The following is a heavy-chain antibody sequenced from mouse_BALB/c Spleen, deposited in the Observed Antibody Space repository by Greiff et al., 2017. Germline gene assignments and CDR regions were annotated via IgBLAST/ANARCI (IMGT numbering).Heavy chain of an antibody. D-gene: IGHD2-3*01. CDR2: ISTYYGNT. J-gene: IGHJ4*01. CDR3: ARDGYLGDY. Sequence: QVQLQQSGPKLVRPGVSVKISCKGSGYTFTDYAMHWVKQSHAKSLEWIGVISTYYGNTNYNQKFKGKATMTVDKSSSTAYMELARLTSEDSAIYYCARDGYLGDYWGQGTSVTVSS. CDR1: GYTFTDYA. V-gene: IGHV1-67*01.